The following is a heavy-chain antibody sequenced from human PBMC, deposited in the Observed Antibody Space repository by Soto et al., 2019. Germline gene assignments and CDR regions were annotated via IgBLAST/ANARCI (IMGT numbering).Heavy chain of an antibody. J-gene: IGHJ5*02. V-gene: IGHV1-69*10. Sequence: ASVKVSCKASGGTFSSYAISWVRQAPGQGLEWMGGIIPMSGIPNYAQKFKGRVTITADKSTNTVYLEVNNLTYGDTAVYYCTRRGRESANWFDPWGQGTQVTVSS. CDR2: IIPMSGIP. D-gene: IGHD3-10*01. CDR3: TRRGRESANWFDP. CDR1: GGTFSSYA.